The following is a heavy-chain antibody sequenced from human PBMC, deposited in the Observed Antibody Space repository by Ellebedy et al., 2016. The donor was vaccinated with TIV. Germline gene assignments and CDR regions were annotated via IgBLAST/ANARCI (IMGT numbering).Heavy chain of an antibody. CDR1: GLTFSSYT. V-gene: IGHV3-21*06. D-gene: IGHD3-22*01. CDR3: VRWGDYEGWDL. CDR2: ISGSGGST. Sequence: GESLKISCAASGLTFSSYTMNWVRQAPGKGLEWVSGISGSGGSTYYTDSVKGRFTISRDNAKNSAFLQMSNLGDEDTAVYYCVRWGDYEGWDLWGQGTLVSVSS. J-gene: IGHJ5*02.